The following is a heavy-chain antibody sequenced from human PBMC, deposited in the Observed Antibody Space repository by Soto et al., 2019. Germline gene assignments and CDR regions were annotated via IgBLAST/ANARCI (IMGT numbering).Heavy chain of an antibody. J-gene: IGHJ4*02. D-gene: IGHD6-19*01. Sequence: QLQLQESGPGLVKPSETLSLTCTVSGGSISSSSYYWGWIRQPPGKGLEGIGSIYYSGSTYYNPSLKSRVTISVDTSKNQFSLKLSSVTAADTAVYYCARHDGYSSGWYVTNFDYWGQGTLVTVSS. V-gene: IGHV4-39*01. CDR3: ARHDGYSSGWYVTNFDY. CDR1: GGSISSSSYY. CDR2: IYYSGST.